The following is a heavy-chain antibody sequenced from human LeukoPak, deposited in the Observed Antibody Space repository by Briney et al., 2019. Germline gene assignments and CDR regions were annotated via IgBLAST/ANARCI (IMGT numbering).Heavy chain of an antibody. CDR1: GFTFSDYY. V-gene: IGHV3-11*04. J-gene: IGHJ5*02. CDR2: ISSSGSTI. CDR3: ARAGFGVVVPAAKHRVTWFDP. Sequence: GGSLRLSCAASGFTFSDYYMSWIRQAPGKGLEWVSYISSSGSTIYYADSVKGRFTISRDNAKSSLYLQMNSLRAEDTAVYYCARAGFGVVVPAAKHRVTWFDPWGQGTLVTVSS. D-gene: IGHD2-2*01.